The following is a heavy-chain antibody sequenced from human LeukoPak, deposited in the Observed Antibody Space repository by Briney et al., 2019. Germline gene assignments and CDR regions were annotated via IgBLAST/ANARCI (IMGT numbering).Heavy chain of an antibody. J-gene: IGHJ4*02. CDR1: GFIFSSYT. V-gene: IGHV3-30*04. CDR2: MSYDGSNE. D-gene: IGHD5-12*01. Sequence: GRSLRLSCAASGFIFSSYTIHWVRQAPGKGLEWVAVMSYDGSNEYYADSVKGRFTISRDNSKYTLYLQMNSLRAEDTAVYYCARESGYSEFDYWGQGTLVTVSS. CDR3: ARESGYSEFDY.